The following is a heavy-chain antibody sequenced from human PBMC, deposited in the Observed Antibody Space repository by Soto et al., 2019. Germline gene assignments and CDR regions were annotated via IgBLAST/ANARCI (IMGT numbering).Heavy chain of an antibody. CDR1: GYTFTSYG. V-gene: IGHV1-18*01. CDR3: AIDLHGDPYY. Sequence: QVQLVQSGAEVKKPGASVKVSCKASGYTFTSYGISWVRQAPGQGLEWMGWISAYNGNTNYAQKLQGRVTMTTDTLTSTAYVATRSLRSDDTAVYHCAIDLHGDPYYWGQGTLVTVSS. J-gene: IGHJ4*02. CDR2: ISAYNGNT. D-gene: IGHD4-17*01.